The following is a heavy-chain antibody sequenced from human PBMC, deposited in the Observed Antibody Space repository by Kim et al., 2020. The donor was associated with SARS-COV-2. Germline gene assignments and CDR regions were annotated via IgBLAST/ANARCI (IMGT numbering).Heavy chain of an antibody. Sequence: GGSLRLSCAASGFTFSSYAMHWVRQAPGKGLEWVAVISYDGSNKYYADSVKGRFTISRDNSKNTLYLQMNSLRAEDTAVYYCARSLYYDSSGYYSEFDYWGQGTLVTVSS. CDR3: ARSLYYDSSGYYSEFDY. CDR2: ISYDGSNK. V-gene: IGHV3-30*04. J-gene: IGHJ4*02. D-gene: IGHD3-22*01. CDR1: GFTFSSYA.